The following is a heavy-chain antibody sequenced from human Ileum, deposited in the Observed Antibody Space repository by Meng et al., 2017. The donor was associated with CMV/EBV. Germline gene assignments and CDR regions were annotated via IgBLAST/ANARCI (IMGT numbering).Heavy chain of an antibody. V-gene: IGHV1-46*01. CDR2: INPSGGST. CDR3: AKDLDYMGGMDV. Sequence: ASVKVSCKASGYTFTSYYMHWVRQAPGQGLEWMGIINPSGGSTSYAQKFQGRVTMTRDTSTSTVYMELRSLGLEDRAVYYCAKDLDYMGGMDVWGQGTTVTVSS. D-gene: IGHD4-11*01. J-gene: IGHJ6*02. CDR1: GYTFTSYY.